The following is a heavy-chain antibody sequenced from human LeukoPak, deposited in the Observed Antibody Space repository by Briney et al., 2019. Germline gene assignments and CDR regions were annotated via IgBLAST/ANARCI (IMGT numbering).Heavy chain of an antibody. CDR3: ATIMVRGRWFDP. D-gene: IGHD3-10*01. Sequence: GGSLRLSCAASEFTFSSYSMNWVRQAPGKGLEWVSSISSSSSYIYYADSVKGRFTISRDNAKNSLYLQMNSLRAEDTAVYYCATIMVRGRWFDPWGQGTLVTVSS. CDR1: EFTFSSYS. V-gene: IGHV3-21*01. CDR2: ISSSSSYI. J-gene: IGHJ5*02.